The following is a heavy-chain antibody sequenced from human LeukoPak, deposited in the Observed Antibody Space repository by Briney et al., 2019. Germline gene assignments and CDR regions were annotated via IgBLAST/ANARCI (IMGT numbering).Heavy chain of an antibody. Sequence: GGSLRLSCAASGFTFSSYAMAWVRQAPGKGLEWVSGISDRGGTTYYADSVKGRFTISRDNSKNTLYLQMSSLRAEDTAVYYCADLWFGELNWGQGTLVTVSS. CDR1: GFTFSSYA. J-gene: IGHJ4*02. CDR3: ADLWFGELN. V-gene: IGHV3-23*01. D-gene: IGHD3-10*01. CDR2: ISDRGGTT.